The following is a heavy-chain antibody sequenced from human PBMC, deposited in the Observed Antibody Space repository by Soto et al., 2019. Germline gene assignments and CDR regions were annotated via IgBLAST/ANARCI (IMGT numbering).Heavy chain of an antibody. Sequence: PSETLSLTCTVSGGSISSYYWSWVRQPPGKGLEWIGYIYYSGSTNYNPSLKSRVTISVDTSKNQFSLKLSSVTAADTAVYYCARENTSRWKTYDYYYGMDVWGQGTTVTVSS. CDR2: IYYSGST. D-gene: IGHD6-13*01. CDR3: ARENTSRWKTYDYYYGMDV. V-gene: IGHV4-59*01. CDR1: GGSISSYY. J-gene: IGHJ6*02.